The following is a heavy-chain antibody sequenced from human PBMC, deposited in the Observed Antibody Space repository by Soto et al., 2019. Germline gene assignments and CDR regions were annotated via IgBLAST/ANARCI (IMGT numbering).Heavy chain of an antibody. V-gene: IGHV3-23*01. Sequence: DVQLLESGGGLVQPEGSLRLSCAASGFTFSSYAMGWVRQGPGKGLEWVAVVSIGGSTHYADSVRGRFTISRDNSKNTLSRQMNSLTAEDTAVYFCAKRRGAGGHFDYGGQGALVTVSS. CDR1: GFTFSSYA. CDR2: VSIGGST. CDR3: AKRRGAGGHFDY. D-gene: IGHD2-15*01. J-gene: IGHJ4*02.